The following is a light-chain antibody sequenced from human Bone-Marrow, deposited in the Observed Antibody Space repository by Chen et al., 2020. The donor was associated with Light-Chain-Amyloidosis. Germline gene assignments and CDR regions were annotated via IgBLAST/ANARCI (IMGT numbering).Light chain of an antibody. Sequence: DIQMTQSPSSLSASVGDRVTMTCRASQSISNYLNWYQQRPGKAPKLLIHSASTFQSGVPSRFSGSGFGTDFTLTISSLQPEDFASYYCQQTYNAPGFGPGTKVDI. V-gene: IGKV1-39*01. CDR1: QSISNY. J-gene: IGKJ3*01. CDR3: QQTYNAPG. CDR2: SAS.